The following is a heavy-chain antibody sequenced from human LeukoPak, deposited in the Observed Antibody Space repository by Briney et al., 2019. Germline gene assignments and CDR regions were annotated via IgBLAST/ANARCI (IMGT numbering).Heavy chain of an antibody. CDR2: ISPDGSEK. J-gene: IGHJ3*01. V-gene: IGHV3-7*01. Sequence: GGSLRLSCAVSGFRFGSDWMTWVRQAPGKGLEWVANISPDGSEKFYAASVKGRFTISRDNGKNSLYLQLNSLRADDTAVYYCARYYDPPVGDTFDLWGQGTMVTVSS. D-gene: IGHD3-16*01. CDR3: ARYYDPPVGDTFDL. CDR1: GFRFGSDW.